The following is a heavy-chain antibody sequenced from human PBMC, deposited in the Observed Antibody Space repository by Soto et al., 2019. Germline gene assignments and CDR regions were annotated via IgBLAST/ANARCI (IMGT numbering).Heavy chain of an antibody. CDR1: GFTFSDSW. Sequence: GGSLRLSCVASGFTFSDSWMTWVRQVPGKGLEWVANINRDGTMTNYVDSMGGRFAISRDNPRSSVYLHMTNLRTEDTAIYHCVKESRSGGSWWGQGTLVTVS. CDR3: VKESRSGGSW. CDR2: INRDGTMT. V-gene: IGHV3-7*01. D-gene: IGHD2-15*01. J-gene: IGHJ4*02.